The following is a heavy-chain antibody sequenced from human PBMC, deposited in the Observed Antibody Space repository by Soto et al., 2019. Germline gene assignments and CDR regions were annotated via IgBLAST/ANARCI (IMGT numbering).Heavy chain of an antibody. J-gene: IGHJ4*02. V-gene: IGHV4-39*01. CDR3: ATFFYLLDTSGYLDD. CDR2: ISYIGMP. CDR1: GGSMRRSSYY. D-gene: IGHD3-22*01. Sequence: SETLSLTCTVSGGSMRRSSYYWGWILQTRGTGLEWIARISYIGMPYYRHSLKGRVAISQDRLQNQFSLRLHAITAADTCVYDCATFFYLLDTSGYLDDWGQGLQVTVSS.